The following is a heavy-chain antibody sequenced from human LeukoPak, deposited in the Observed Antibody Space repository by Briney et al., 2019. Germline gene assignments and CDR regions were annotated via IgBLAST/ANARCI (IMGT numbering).Heavy chain of an antibody. J-gene: IGHJ4*02. V-gene: IGHV1-18*01. Sequence: ASVKVSCKASGYNFDKFGIAWVRQAPGQGLEWMGWINTHNGNPKYAQQYQGRVTMTTDTSTSTVYMELRSLRSDDTAVYFCARDTPQHLKRYDYWGQGTQVTVSS. CDR1: GYNFDKFG. CDR3: ARDTPQHLKRYDY. CDR2: INTHNGNP. D-gene: IGHD6-13*01.